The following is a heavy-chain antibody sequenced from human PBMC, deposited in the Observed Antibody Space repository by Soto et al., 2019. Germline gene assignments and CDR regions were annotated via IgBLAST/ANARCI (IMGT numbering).Heavy chain of an antibody. CDR3: ARLRLEDYFDY. Sequence: LETLCLTCTVSGDSISSNDWSWIRQAPGKGLECIGYISNSGNINYNPSLKSRVTISADTSKNQFSLKLSSMTAADTAVYYCARLRLEDYFDYWGQGTLVTVSS. D-gene: IGHD3-22*01. J-gene: IGHJ4*02. V-gene: IGHV4-59*01. CDR2: ISNSGNI. CDR1: GDSISSND.